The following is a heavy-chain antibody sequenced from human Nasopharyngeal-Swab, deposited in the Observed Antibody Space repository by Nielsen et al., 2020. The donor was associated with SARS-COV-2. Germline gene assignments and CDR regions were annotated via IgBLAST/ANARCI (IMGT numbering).Heavy chain of an antibody. V-gene: IGHV3-21*01. J-gene: IGHJ6*02. CDR2: ISSSSSYI. CDR1: GFTFSSYS. Sequence: GGSLRLSCAASGFTFSSYSMNWVRKAPGKGLEWVSSISSSSSYIYYADSVTGRFTISRDNAKNSLYLQMNSLRAEDTAVYYCAGFFGVFMGGGYYGMDVWGQGTTVTVSS. D-gene: IGHD3-3*01. CDR3: AGFFGVFMGGGYYGMDV.